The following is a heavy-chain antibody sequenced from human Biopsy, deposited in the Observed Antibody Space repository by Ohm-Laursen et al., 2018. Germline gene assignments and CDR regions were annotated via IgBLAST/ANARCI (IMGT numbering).Heavy chain of an antibody. D-gene: IGHD4-17*01. J-gene: IGHJ4*02. V-gene: IGHV3-23*01. Sequence: SLRLSCPASGFTFSSYAMTWVRQAPGKGLAWVSVINTTGGSTHYAVSVKGRFTISRDNSKNTLYLRMNSLRAEDTAVYYCAKPADSYGSEFYFDYWGQGTLVTVSS. CDR1: GFTFSSYA. CDR2: INTTGGST. CDR3: AKPADSYGSEFYFDY.